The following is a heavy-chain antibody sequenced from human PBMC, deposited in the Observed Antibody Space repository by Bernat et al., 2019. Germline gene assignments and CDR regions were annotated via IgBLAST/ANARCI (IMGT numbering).Heavy chain of an antibody. V-gene: IGHV3-30*01. CDR3: ARDIRYYGSGSTYN. Sequence: QVQLVESGGGVVQPGRSLRLSCAASGFTFSSYAMHWVRQAPGKGLEWVAVISYDGSNKYYADSVKGRFTISRDNSKNTLYLQMNSLRAEDTAVYYCARDIRYYGSGSTYNWGQGTLVTVSS. J-gene: IGHJ4*02. CDR1: GFTFSSYA. CDR2: ISYDGSNK. D-gene: IGHD3-10*01.